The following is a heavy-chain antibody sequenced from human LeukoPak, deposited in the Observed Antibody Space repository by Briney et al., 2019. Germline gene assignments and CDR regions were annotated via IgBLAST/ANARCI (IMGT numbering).Heavy chain of an antibody. CDR2: IYYSGST. J-gene: IGHJ4*02. D-gene: IGHD3-3*01. V-gene: IGHV4-39*07. CDR3: ARAGTDHFGVVFHLDY. Sequence: PSETLSLTCTVSGGSISSSSYYWGWIRQPPGKGLEWIGSIYYSGSTYYNPSLKSRITISVDTSKNQFSLKLSSVTAADTAVYYCARAGTDHFGVVFHLDYWGQGTLVTVSS. CDR1: GGSISSSSYY.